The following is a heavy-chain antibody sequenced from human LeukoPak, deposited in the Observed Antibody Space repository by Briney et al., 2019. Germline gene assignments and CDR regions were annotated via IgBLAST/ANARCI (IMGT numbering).Heavy chain of an antibody. J-gene: IGHJ4*02. Sequence: GGSLRLSCAASGFTFSNYGMHWVRQAPGKGLEWVAFIRYDGSNKYYADSVKGRFTISRDNSKNTLYPQMNSLRAEDTAVYYCAKDYCSSTSCYATYWGQGTLVTVSS. CDR3: AKDYCSSTSCYATY. CDR2: IRYDGSNK. D-gene: IGHD2-2*01. V-gene: IGHV3-30*02. CDR1: GFTFSNYG.